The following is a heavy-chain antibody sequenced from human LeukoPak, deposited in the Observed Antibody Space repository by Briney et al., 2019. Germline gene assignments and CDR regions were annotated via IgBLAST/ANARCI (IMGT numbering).Heavy chain of an antibody. D-gene: IGHD6-13*01. Sequence: SETLSLTCTVSGGSISSYYWSWIRQPPGKGLEWIGYIYYSGSTNYNPSLKSRVTISVDTSKNQSSMKLSSVTAADTAVYYCARDQGGIAAAIDYWGQGTLVTVSS. V-gene: IGHV4-59*01. CDR2: IYYSGST. CDR3: ARDQGGIAAAIDY. CDR1: GGSISSYY. J-gene: IGHJ4*02.